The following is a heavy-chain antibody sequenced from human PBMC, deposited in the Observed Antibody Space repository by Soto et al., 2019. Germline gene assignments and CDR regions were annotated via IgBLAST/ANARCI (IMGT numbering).Heavy chain of an antibody. CDR2: IYYSGST. D-gene: IGHD3-9*01. Sequence: QVQLQESGPGLVKPSETLSLTCTVSGGSISSYYWSWIRQPPGKGLEWIGYIYYSGSTNYNPSLKSRVTISVDTSKNQFSLKLSSVTAADTAVYYCARVGYDILTGYYAAPGYFDYWGQGTLVTVSS. V-gene: IGHV4-59*01. J-gene: IGHJ4*02. CDR3: ARVGYDILTGYYAAPGYFDY. CDR1: GGSISSYY.